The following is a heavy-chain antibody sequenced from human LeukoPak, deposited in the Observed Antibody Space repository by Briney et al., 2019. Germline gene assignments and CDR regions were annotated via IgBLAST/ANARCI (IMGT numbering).Heavy chain of an antibody. V-gene: IGHV4-4*07. D-gene: IGHD3-10*01. Sequence: SETLSLTCTVSGGSIGIYYWNWIRQPAGKGLEWIGRIFTSGIANYDPSLKSRVTMSVDTSKNQFSLNLSSVTAADTAVYYCAREISGTYYNPLGYMDVWGKGTTVTVSS. CDR2: IFTSGIA. J-gene: IGHJ6*03. CDR3: AREISGTYYNPLGYMDV. CDR1: GGSIGIYY.